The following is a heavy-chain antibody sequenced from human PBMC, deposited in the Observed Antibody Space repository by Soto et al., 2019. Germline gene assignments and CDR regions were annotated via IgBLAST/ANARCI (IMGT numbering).Heavy chain of an antibody. CDR1: GYTFTNHD. D-gene: IGHD3-10*01. CDR3: ARGDQFGFGVDF. J-gene: IGHJ4*02. V-gene: IGHV1-8*01. CDR2: MIPDSGRT. Sequence: QVQLVQSGADMKKPGASVKVSCKAFGYTFTNHDINWVRQVHGQGLEWMGWMIPDSGRTRYAQKFQGRVSLTRNTSSSTAYMEFTSLKSEDSAVYYCARGDQFGFGVDFWGQGTLVTVSS.